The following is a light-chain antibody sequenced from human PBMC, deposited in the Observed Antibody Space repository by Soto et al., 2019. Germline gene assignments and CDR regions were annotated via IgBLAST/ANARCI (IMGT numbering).Light chain of an antibody. CDR1: QRLVHSDGNTY. J-gene: IGKJ4*01. V-gene: IGKV2-24*01. CDR2: QIS. Sequence: DIVLTQTPLSSPVTVGQPASISCRSSQRLVHSDGNTYLSWLQQRPGQPPRLLIYQISNRFSGVPDRFTGSGAWADFTLKISRAEAEDVGTYYCMQATQFPLTFGGGTKVKIK. CDR3: MQATQFPLT.